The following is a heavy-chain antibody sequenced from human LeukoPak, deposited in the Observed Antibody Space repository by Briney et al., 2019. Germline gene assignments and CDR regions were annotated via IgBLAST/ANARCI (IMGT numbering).Heavy chain of an antibody. V-gene: IGHV3-23*01. J-gene: IGHJ4*02. Sequence: GGSLRLSCAASGFTFSSYAMSWVRQAPGKGLEWVSAISGSGGSTYYADSVKGRFTISRDNSKNTLYLQMNSLRAEDTAVYYCATQTSITGTTGGFDYWGQGTLVTVSS. CDR1: GFTFSSYA. CDR3: ATQTSITGTTGGFDY. D-gene: IGHD1-7*01. CDR2: ISGSGGST.